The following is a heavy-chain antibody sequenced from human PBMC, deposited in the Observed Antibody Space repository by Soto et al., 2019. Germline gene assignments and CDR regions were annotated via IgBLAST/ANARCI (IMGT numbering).Heavy chain of an antibody. D-gene: IGHD1-7*01. CDR2: INHSGST. CDR3: ARDKTTGIIDY. CDR1: GGSFSGYY. V-gene: IGHV4-34*01. J-gene: IGHJ4*02. Sequence: QVQLQQWGAGLLKPSETLSLTCAGYGGSFSGYYWTWIRQPPGTGLEWSGEINHSGSTNYNPSLKSRVTISVDTSKIQFSLKLTSMTAADTVVYYSARDKTTGIIDYWGQGTMVTVTS.